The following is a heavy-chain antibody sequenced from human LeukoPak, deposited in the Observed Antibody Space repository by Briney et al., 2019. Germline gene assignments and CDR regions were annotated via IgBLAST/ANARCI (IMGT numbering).Heavy chain of an antibody. D-gene: IGHD6-19*01. J-gene: IGHJ4*02. Sequence: GGSLRLSCAASGFTFSTYAMHCVRQAPGKGLGYVAAISNNGGSTYYGNSVKGRFTISRDNSRNTLYLQMGSLRPEDMAVYYCAREVAVAGFDYWGQGTLVTVSS. CDR1: GFTFSTYA. CDR3: AREVAVAGFDY. V-gene: IGHV3-64*01. CDR2: ISNNGGST.